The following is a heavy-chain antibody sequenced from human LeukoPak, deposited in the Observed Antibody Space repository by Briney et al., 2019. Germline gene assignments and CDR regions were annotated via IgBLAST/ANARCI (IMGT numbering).Heavy chain of an antibody. Sequence: GGSLRLSCAASGFTVSSNYMSWVRQAPGKGLEWVSVIFGGGSTYYADSVKGRFTISRDNSKNTLYLQMNSLRAEDTAVYYCAREGTYCGGDCYPLGYWGQGTLVTVSS. CDR1: GFTVSSNY. V-gene: IGHV3-53*01. D-gene: IGHD2-21*02. J-gene: IGHJ4*02. CDR2: IFGGGST. CDR3: AREGTYCGGDCYPLGY.